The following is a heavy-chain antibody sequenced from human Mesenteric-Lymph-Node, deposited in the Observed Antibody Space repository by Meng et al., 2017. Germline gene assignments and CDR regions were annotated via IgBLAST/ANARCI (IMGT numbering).Heavy chain of an antibody. Sequence: VQLQQWGAGGVKLSATLSLACAVFGGSWCCYYWCWIRQPQGKGVGLIGVIKHSRSSNYNPSLKSRVNISVDTAKNQFSLKLRFVAAAAAAAYYYSREMSIAAAASPFDYWGQGTLVTVSS. CDR1: GGSWCCYY. J-gene: IGHJ4*02. V-gene: IGHV4-34*01. D-gene: IGHD6-13*01. CDR2: IKHSRSS. CDR3: SREMSIAAAASPFDY.